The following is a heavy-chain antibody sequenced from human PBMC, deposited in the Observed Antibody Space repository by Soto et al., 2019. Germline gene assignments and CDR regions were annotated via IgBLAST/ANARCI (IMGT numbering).Heavy chain of an antibody. CDR1: GFTFSSYG. J-gene: IGHJ6*02. V-gene: IGHV3-33*01. Sequence: GGSLRLSCAASGFTFSSYGMHWVRQAPGRGLEWVAVIWYDGSNKYYADSVKGRFTISRDNSKNTLYLQMNSLRAEDTAVYYCARADYDFWSGYYRIHGMDVWGQGTTVTVSS. CDR2: IWYDGSNK. D-gene: IGHD3-3*01. CDR3: ARADYDFWSGYYRIHGMDV.